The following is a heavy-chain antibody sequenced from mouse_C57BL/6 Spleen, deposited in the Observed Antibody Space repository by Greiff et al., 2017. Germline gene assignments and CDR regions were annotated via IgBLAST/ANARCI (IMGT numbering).Heavy chain of an antibody. Sequence: VQLQQSGAELVRPGASVTLSCTASGFNIKDDYMHWVKQRPEQGLEWIGWIDPENGDTEYASKFQGKATITADTSSNTAYLQLSSLTSEYTAVYYCTTHQDSDYIGCWGQGTPLTDSS. V-gene: IGHV14-4*01. CDR3: TTHQDSDYIGC. CDR2: IDPENGDT. CDR1: GFNIKDDY. J-gene: IGHJ2*01.